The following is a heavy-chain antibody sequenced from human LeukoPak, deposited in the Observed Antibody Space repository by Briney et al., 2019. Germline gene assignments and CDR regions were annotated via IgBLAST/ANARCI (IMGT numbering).Heavy chain of an antibody. Sequence: GGSLRLSCAASGFTFSRYWMSWARQPPGKGLEWVAKIKQDGSEKYYVDSVKGRFTISRDNAKNSLFLQMDSLRVEDTAVYFCARDDPYFFDYWGQGTLVTVSS. V-gene: IGHV3-7*01. J-gene: IGHJ4*02. CDR2: IKQDGSEK. CDR1: GFTFSRYW. CDR3: ARDDPYFFDY.